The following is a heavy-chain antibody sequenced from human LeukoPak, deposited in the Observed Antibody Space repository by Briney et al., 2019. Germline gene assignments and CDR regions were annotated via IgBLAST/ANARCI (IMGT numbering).Heavy chain of an antibody. CDR3: ARDSYYDSSGYFPPWAFDI. Sequence: PGGSLRLSCAASGFTFSTYAMHWVRQAPGKGLEWVAVISHDGRNKYYADSVKSRFTISRDNSKNTLYLQMNSLRAEDTAVYYCARDSYYDSSGYFPPWAFDIWGQGTMVTVSS. J-gene: IGHJ3*02. CDR1: GFTFSTYA. CDR2: ISHDGRNK. V-gene: IGHV3-30*04. D-gene: IGHD3-22*01.